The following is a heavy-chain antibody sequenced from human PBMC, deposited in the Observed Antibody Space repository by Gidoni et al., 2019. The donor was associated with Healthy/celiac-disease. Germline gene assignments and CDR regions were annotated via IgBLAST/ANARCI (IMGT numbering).Heavy chain of an antibody. D-gene: IGHD1-26*01. CDR2: IIPIFGTA. Sequence: QVQLVQSGAEVKKPGSSVKVSCKASVVTFSSYAISWVRQAPGQGLEWMGGIIPIFGTANYEQKFQGRVTITADESTSTAYMELSSLRSEDTAVYYCARDPPGATHYYYYGMDVWGQGTTVTVSS. CDR3: ARDPPGATHYYYYGMDV. CDR1: VVTFSSYA. J-gene: IGHJ6*02. V-gene: IGHV1-69*01.